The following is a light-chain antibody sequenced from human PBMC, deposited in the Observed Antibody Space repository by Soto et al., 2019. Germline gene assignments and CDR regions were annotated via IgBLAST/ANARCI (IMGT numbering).Light chain of an antibody. V-gene: IGKV1-39*01. J-gene: IGKJ1*01. CDR3: QQSHSSPRT. Sequence: DIQMTQSPSSLFASVGDRATVTCRASQTSNNFLNWYHQKPGKAPNLLIYGASSLQSGVPSRFSGGGSGTTFTLTINSVQPDDFGIYYCQQSHSSPRTFGQGTTV. CDR1: QTSNNF. CDR2: GAS.